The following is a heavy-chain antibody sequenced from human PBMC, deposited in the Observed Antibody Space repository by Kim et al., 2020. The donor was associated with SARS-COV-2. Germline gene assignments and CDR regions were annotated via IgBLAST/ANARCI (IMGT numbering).Heavy chain of an antibody. D-gene: IGHD6-13*01. V-gene: IGHV3-33*06. CDR1: GFTFSSYG. CDR3: AKDHNQQLGSIGY. J-gene: IGHJ4*02. Sequence: GGSLRLSCAASGFTFSSYGMHWVRQAPGKGLEWVAVIWYDGSNKYYADSVKGRFTISRDNSKNTLYLQMNSLRAEDTAVYYCAKDHNQQLGSIGYWGQGTLVTVSS. CDR2: IWYDGSNK.